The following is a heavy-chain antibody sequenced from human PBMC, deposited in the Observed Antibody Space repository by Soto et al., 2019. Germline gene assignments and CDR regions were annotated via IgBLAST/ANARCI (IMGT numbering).Heavy chain of an antibody. Sequence: ASVKVSCKTSGYTFTRNGISWVRQAPGQGLEWMGWISPKSGSIKYAQKLQGRVTMTTDTSTSTAYMELRSLRSDDTAVYYCARDRFASSGWYRVRYYYGMDVWGQGTTVTVS. J-gene: IGHJ6*02. D-gene: IGHD6-19*01. V-gene: IGHV1-18*01. CDR1: GYTFTRNG. CDR3: ARDRFASSGWYRVRYYYGMDV. CDR2: ISPKSGSI.